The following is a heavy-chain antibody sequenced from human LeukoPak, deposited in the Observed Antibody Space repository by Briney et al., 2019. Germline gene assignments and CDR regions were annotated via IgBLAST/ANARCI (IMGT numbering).Heavy chain of an antibody. CDR1: GFTFSSYA. J-gene: IGHJ4*02. Sequence: GGSLRLSCAASGFTFSSYAMSWVRQAPGKGLEWVSAISGSGGSTYYADSVKGRFTISRGNSKNTLYLQMNSLRAEDTAVYYCAKVSFWGDLSSSSVVSPFDYWGQGTLVTVSS. D-gene: IGHD6-6*01. CDR2: ISGSGGST. V-gene: IGHV3-23*01. CDR3: AKVSFWGDLSSSSVVSPFDY.